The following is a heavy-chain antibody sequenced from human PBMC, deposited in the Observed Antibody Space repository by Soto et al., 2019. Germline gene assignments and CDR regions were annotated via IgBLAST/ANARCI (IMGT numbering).Heavy chain of an antibody. D-gene: IGHD5-12*01. CDR3: ARGGGLDSGYDNWFDP. V-gene: IGHV4-34*01. CDR2: INHSGST. Sequence: SETLSLTCAVYGGSFSGYYWSWIRQPPGKGLEWIGEINHSGSTNYNPSLKSRVTISVDTSKNQFSLKLSSVTAADTAVYYCARGGGLDSGYDNWFDPWGQGTLVTVSS. J-gene: IGHJ5*02. CDR1: GGSFSGYY.